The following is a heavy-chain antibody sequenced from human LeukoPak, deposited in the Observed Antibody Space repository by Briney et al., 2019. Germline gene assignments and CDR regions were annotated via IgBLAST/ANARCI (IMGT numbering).Heavy chain of an antibody. V-gene: IGHV1-18*01. J-gene: IGHJ3*02. Sequence: GASVKVSCKASGYSFTRYGFSWVRQAPGQELEWLGWISAYDGGTNYEQKFQGRLTMTTETSTTTDYMELRSLRSDDTAVYYCARLGRYHLLEASDIWGQGTMVSVSS. CDR2: ISAYDGGT. CDR1: GYSFTRYG. D-gene: IGHD1-14*01. CDR3: ARLGRYHLLEASDI.